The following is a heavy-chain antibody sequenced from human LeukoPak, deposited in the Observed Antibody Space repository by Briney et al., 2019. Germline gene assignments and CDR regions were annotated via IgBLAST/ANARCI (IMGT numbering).Heavy chain of an antibody. CDR1: GFTFSSYA. J-gene: IGHJ4*02. Sequence: PGGSLRLSCAASGFTFSSYAMSWVRQAPGKGLEWVAGISGSGVSTYHADSVKGRFTISRDNSKNTLYLQMNSLRAEDTAVYYCAKLAAISSGWLYYFDYWGQGTLVTVPS. CDR3: AKLAAISSGWLYYFDY. CDR2: ISGSGVST. V-gene: IGHV3-23*01. D-gene: IGHD6-19*01.